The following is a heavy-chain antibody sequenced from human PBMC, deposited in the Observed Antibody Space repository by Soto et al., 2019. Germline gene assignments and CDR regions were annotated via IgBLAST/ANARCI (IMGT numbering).Heavy chain of an antibody. CDR3: ARDLGGAGSY. D-gene: IGHD3-10*01. CDR1: GFTFSNYW. V-gene: IGHV3-74*01. Sequence: AQLVESGGGLVQPGGSLRLSCAASGFTFSNYWMHWVRQVPGQGPVWVSRLNRDGSRTDYADSVRGRFTIFRDNARNTLYLQMNSLRAEDTAIYYCARDLGGAGSYWGHGTLVTVSS. J-gene: IGHJ4*01. CDR2: LNRDGSRT.